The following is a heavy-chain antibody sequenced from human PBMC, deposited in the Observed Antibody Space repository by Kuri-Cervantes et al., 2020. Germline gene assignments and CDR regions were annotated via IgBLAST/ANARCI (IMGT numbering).Heavy chain of an antibody. CDR2: ISWNSGSI. V-gene: IGHV3-9*01. D-gene: IGHD6-13*01. CDR3: AKGPHGKQQLVVYWYFDL. Sequence: GGSLRLSCAASGFTFDDYAMHWVRQAPGKGLEWVSGISWNSGSIGYADSVKGRFTISRDNAKNSLYLQMNSLRAEDTALYYCAKGPHGKQQLVVYWYFDLWGRGTLVTVSS. J-gene: IGHJ2*01. CDR1: GFTFDDYA.